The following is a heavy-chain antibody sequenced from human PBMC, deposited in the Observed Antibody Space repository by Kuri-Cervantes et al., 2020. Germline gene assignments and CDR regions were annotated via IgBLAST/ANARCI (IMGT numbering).Heavy chain of an antibody. CDR2: ISWNSGSI. D-gene: IGHD1-1*01. CDR1: GFTSDDYA. CDR3: ARGVGTTQGKYFFDC. Sequence: SLKISCAASGFTSDDYAMHWVRQAPGKGLEWVSGISWNSGSIGYADSAKGRFTISRDNAKNTLYLQMTSLRAEDTAVYYCARGVGTTQGKYFFDCWGQGTLVTVSS. J-gene: IGHJ4*02. V-gene: IGHV3-9*02.